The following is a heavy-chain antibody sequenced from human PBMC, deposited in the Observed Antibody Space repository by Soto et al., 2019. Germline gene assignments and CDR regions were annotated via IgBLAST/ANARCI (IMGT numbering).Heavy chain of an antibody. V-gene: IGHV1-69*13. J-gene: IGHJ1*01. CDR1: GGTFSSYA. D-gene: IGHD2-2*01. CDR2: IIPIFGTA. Sequence: SVKVSCKASGGTFSSYAISWVRQAPGQGLEWMGGIIPIFGTANYAQKFQGRVTITADESTSTAYMELSSLRSEDTAAYYCAREGDPVIVVVPAATSRAEYFQHWGQGTLVTVSS. CDR3: AREGDPVIVVVPAATSRAEYFQH.